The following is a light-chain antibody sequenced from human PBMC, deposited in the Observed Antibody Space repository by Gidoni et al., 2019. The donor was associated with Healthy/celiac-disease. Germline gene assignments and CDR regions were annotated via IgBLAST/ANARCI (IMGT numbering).Light chain of an antibody. V-gene: IGKV1-39*01. J-gene: IGKJ4*01. CDR1: QRNSSY. CDR3: QQSYSTPRLT. Sequence: DIQMIQSPPSLSASVGDRVTIICRASQRNSSYLNWYQQKPGKAPKLLIYAASSLQSGVPSRFSGSGAGTDFTLTISSLQPEDFATYYCQQSYSTPRLTFGEGTKVEIK. CDR2: AAS.